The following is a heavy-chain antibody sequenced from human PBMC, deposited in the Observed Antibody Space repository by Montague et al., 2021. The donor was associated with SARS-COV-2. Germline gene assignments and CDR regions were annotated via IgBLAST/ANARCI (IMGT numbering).Heavy chain of an antibody. Sequence: QSGAEVKEPGESLKISCKGSGYSFTSYWIGWVHQMPGKGLECMGIIYPGDSDTRYSPSFHGQVTISADKSISTAYLQWSSLKASDTAIYYCARVTDYYYDTSGYWDDFDIWGQGTMVTVSS. V-gene: IGHV5-51*07. CDR2: IYPGDSDT. J-gene: IGHJ3*02. CDR1: GYSFTSYW. D-gene: IGHD3-22*01. CDR3: ARVTDYYYDTSGYWDDFDI.